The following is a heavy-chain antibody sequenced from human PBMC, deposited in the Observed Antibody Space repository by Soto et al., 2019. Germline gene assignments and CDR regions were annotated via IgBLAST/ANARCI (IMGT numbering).Heavy chain of an antibody. D-gene: IGHD3-22*01. CDR1: GYSFTSYW. J-gene: IGHJ6*02. CDR3: ARHRRSSGYYSDYYYYGMDV. Sequence: GESLKISCKVSGYSFTSYWIGWVRQMPGKGLEWMGIIYPGDSDTRYSPSFQGQVTISADKSISTAYLQWSSLKASDTAMYYCARHRRSSGYYSDYYYYGMDVWGQGTTVTVSS. V-gene: IGHV5-51*01. CDR2: IYPGDSDT.